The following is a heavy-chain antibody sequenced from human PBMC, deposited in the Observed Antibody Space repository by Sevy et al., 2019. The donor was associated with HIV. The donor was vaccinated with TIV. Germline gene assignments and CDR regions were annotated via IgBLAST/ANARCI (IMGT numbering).Heavy chain of an antibody. D-gene: IGHD2-8*01. V-gene: IGHV3-30-3*01. J-gene: IGHJ4*02. CDR3: ARVAVSYCTNDCYHRFDY. CDR1: GFSFSHYA. Sequence: GGSLRLSCAVSGFSFSHYAFHWVRQAPGKGLEWVSLISYYGTYKYYADSVKGRFTISRDNSKNTLYLQMNSLRGNDTDVDYCARVAVSYCTNDCYHRFDYWGPGALVTVSS. CDR2: ISYYGTYK.